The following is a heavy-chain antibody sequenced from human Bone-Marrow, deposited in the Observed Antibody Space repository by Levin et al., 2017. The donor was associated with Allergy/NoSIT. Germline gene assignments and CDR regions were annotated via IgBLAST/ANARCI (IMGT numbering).Heavy chain of an antibody. D-gene: IGHD6-13*01. V-gene: IGHV4-39*01. J-gene: IGHJ4*02. CDR2: GST. CDR1: GGSIDTSSHY. Sequence: SQTLSLTCTVSGGSIDTSSHYLAWIRQPPGKGLEWIGSGSTYYNASLKSRVTISVDTSKNRFSLKLSSVTAADTAVYYCARHQRGSSIWYDYWGQGTLSTVSS. CDR3: ARHQRGSSIWYDY.